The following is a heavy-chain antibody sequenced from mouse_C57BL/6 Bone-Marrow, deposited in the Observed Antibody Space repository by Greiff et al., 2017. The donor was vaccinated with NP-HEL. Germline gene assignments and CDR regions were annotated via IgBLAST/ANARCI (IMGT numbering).Heavy chain of an antibody. D-gene: IGHD1-1*01. CDR2: IYPRSGNT. Sequence: VKLVESGAELARPGASVKLSCKASGYTFTSYGISWVKQRTGQGLEWIGEIYPRSGNTYYNEKFKGKATLTADKSSSTAYMELRSLTSEDSAVYFCARGAYGSLWYFDVWGTGTTVTVSS. V-gene: IGHV1-81*01. CDR1: GYTFTSYG. CDR3: ARGAYGSLWYFDV. J-gene: IGHJ1*03.